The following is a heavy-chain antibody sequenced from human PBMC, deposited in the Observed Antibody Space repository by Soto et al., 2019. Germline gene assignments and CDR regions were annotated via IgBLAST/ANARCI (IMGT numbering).Heavy chain of an antibody. CDR2: ISYDGSNK. CDR3: AKGRLGWELPDGY. V-gene: IGHV3-30*18. J-gene: IGHJ4*02. CDR1: GFTFSSYG. D-gene: IGHD1-26*01. Sequence: QVQLVESGGGVVQPGRSLRLSCAASGFTFSSYGMHWVRQAPGKGLEWVAVISYDGSNKYYADSVKGRFTISRDNSKNTLYRQMNSRRAEDTAVYYCAKGRLGWELPDGYWGQGTLVTVSS.